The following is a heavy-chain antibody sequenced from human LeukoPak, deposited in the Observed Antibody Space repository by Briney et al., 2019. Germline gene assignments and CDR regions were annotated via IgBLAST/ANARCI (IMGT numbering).Heavy chain of an antibody. CDR1: GGSFSGYY. J-gene: IGHJ6*02. V-gene: IGHV4-34*01. CDR3: ARGRNYDFWSGYPPRGYYYGIDV. CDR2: INHSGST. D-gene: IGHD3-3*01. Sequence: PSETLSLTCAVYGGSFSGYYWSWIRQPPGKGLEWIGEINHSGSTNYNPSLKSRVTISVDTSKNQFSLKLSSVTAADTAVYYCARGRNYDFWSGYPPRGYYYGIDVWGQGTTVTVSS.